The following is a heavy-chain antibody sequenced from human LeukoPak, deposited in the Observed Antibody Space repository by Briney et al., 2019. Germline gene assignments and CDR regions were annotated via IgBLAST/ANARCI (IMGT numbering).Heavy chain of an antibody. CDR1: GYSFTSYW. J-gene: IGHJ5*02. Sequence: GESLKISCKGSGYSFTSYWIGWVRQMPGKGLEWMGIIYPGDSDTRYSPSFQGQVTISADKSISTAYLRWSSLKASDTAMYYCALASTLQLRENWFDPWGQGTLVTVSS. CDR2: IYPGDSDT. CDR3: ALASTLQLRENWFDP. V-gene: IGHV5-51*01. D-gene: IGHD2-2*01.